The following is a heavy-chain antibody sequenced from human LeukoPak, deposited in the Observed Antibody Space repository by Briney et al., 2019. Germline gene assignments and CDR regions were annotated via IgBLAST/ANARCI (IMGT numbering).Heavy chain of an antibody. V-gene: IGHV3-73*01. CDR3: TSLITQPPDFSNYFDY. Sequence: PGGSLRLSCAASGFTFSGSAMHWVRQASGKGLEWVGRIRSKTNNYGTAYAASVEGRFTISRDGSKNTAYLQMNSLKTEDTAVYYCTSLITQPPDFSNYFDYWGQGTLVTVSS. CDR2: IRSKTNNYGT. CDR1: GFTFSGSA. D-gene: IGHD4-11*01. J-gene: IGHJ4*02.